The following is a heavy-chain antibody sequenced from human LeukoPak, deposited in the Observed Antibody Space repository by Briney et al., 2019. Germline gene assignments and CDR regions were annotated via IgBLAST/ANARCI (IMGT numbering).Heavy chain of an antibody. V-gene: IGHV3-20*04. CDR3: AKSARRSPDKNWFDP. CDR2: ISWNGGST. J-gene: IGHJ5*02. Sequence: GGSLRLSCAASGFTFDEYGMSWVRQAPGKGLEWVSGISWNGGSTGYAGSVKGRFTISRDNAKNALYLQMNSLRAEDTAVYYCAKSARRSPDKNWFDPWGQGTLVTVSS. D-gene: IGHD1-1*01. CDR1: GFTFDEYG.